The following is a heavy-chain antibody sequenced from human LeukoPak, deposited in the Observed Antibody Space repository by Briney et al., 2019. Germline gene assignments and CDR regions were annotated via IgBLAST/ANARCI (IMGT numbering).Heavy chain of an antibody. CDR2: IIPILGIA. D-gene: IGHD5-12*01. V-gene: IGHV1-69*04. Sequence: SVKVSCKASGGTFSSYAISWVRQAPGQGLEWMGRIIPILGIANYAQKFQGRVTITADKSTSTAYMELSSLRSEDTAVYYCASGYDFDDAFDIWGQGTMVTVSS. J-gene: IGHJ3*02. CDR3: ASGYDFDDAFDI. CDR1: GGTFSSYA.